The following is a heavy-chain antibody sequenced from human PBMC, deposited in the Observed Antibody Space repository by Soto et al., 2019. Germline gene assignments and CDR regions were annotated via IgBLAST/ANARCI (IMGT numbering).Heavy chain of an antibody. V-gene: IGHV4-4*02. CDR3: ARDRPIGYCDYCPIQSWCDP. D-gene: IGHD4-17*01. CDR1: GGSISSTNW. Sequence: QVQLQESGPGLVEPSGTLSLTCAVSGGSISSTNWWSWVRQPPGKGLEWIGEIYHSGSTNYNPSLKSRVTISVDKSKNQFSLKLSSVTAADTAVYYCARDRPIGYCDYCPIQSWCDPLGQGTLVTVSS. CDR2: IYHSGST. J-gene: IGHJ5*02.